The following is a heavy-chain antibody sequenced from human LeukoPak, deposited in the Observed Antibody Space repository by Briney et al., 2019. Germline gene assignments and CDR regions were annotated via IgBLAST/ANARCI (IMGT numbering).Heavy chain of an antibody. J-gene: IGHJ4*02. CDR2: ISGSGGSA. Sequence: GGSLRLSCAASGFTFSSYAMSWVRQAPGKGLEWVSAISGSGGSAYYADSVKGRFTISRDNSKNTLYLQMNSLRAEDTAVYYCAKGTRYSRSYSSGWLRDYWGQGTLVTVSS. CDR1: GFTFSSYA. CDR3: AKGTRYSRSYSSGWLRDY. D-gene: IGHD6-19*01. V-gene: IGHV3-23*01.